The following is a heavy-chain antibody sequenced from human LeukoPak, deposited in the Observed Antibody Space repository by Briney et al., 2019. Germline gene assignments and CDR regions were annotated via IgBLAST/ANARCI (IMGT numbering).Heavy chain of an antibody. J-gene: IGHJ4*02. D-gene: IGHD2-2*01. Sequence: GGSLRLSCAASGFTFSSYAMHWVRQAPGKGLEWVAVISYDGSNKYYADSVKGRFTISRDNSKNTLYLQMRTEDTAVYYCARDRGYCGSPRCQPNGIDYWGQGTLVTVSS. CDR1: GFTFSSYA. CDR3: ARDRGYCGSPRCQPNGIDY. V-gene: IGHV3-30-3*01. CDR2: ISYDGSNK.